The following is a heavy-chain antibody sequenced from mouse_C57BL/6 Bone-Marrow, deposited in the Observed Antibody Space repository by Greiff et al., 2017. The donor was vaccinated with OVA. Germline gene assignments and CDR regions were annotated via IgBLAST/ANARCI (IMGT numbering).Heavy chain of an antibody. D-gene: IGHD3-3*01. Sequence: QVQLQQSGAELARPGASVKLSCKASGYTFTSYGISWVKQRTGQGLDWIGEIYPRSGNTYYNEKFKGKATLTADKSSSTAYMELRSLTSEDSAVYFCARPGRRGYWGQGTTLTVSS. CDR3: ARPGRRGY. V-gene: IGHV1-81*01. J-gene: IGHJ2*01. CDR2: IYPRSGNT. CDR1: GYTFTSYG.